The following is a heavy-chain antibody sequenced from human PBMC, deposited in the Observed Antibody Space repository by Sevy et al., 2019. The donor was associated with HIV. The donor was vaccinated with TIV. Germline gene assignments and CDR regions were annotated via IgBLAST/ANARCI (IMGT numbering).Heavy chain of an antibody. CDR1: GGTFSSYA. Sequence: ASVKVSCKASGGTFSSYAISWVRQAPGQGLEWMGGIIPIFGTANYAQKFQGRVTITADESTSTAYMELSSLRSEDTAVYYCARVGEQWLVAPGAFDIWGQGTTVTVSS. CDR2: IIPIFGTA. V-gene: IGHV1-69*13. D-gene: IGHD6-19*01. J-gene: IGHJ3*02. CDR3: ARVGEQWLVAPGAFDI.